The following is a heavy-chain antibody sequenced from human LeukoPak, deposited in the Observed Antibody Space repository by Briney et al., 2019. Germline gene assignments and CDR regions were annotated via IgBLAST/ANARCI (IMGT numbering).Heavy chain of an antibody. D-gene: IGHD3-10*01. CDR2: INPNSGGT. CDR3: ARDLSYYGSGSYPWFDP. Sequence: ASVKVSCKASGYTFTGYYMHWVRQAPGQGLEWMGWINPNSGGTNYAQKFQGRVTMTRDTSISTAYMELSRLRSDDTAVYYCARDLSYYGSGSYPWFDPWGQGTLVTVSS. J-gene: IGHJ5*02. CDR1: GYTFTGYY. V-gene: IGHV1-2*02.